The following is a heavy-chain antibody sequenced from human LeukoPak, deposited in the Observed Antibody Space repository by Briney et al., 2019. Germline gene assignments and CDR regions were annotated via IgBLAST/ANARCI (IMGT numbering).Heavy chain of an antibody. CDR1: GFTFSSYW. CDR2: INSDGSST. CDR3: ARDLSDYGDAYYYGMDV. J-gene: IGHJ6*02. V-gene: IGHV3-74*01. Sequence: GGSLRLSCAASGFTFSSYWMHWVRQAPGKGLVWVSRINSDGSSTSYADSVKGRFTISGDNAKNTLYLQMNSLRAEDTAVYYCARDLSDYGDAYYYGMDVWGQGTTVTVSS. D-gene: IGHD4-17*01.